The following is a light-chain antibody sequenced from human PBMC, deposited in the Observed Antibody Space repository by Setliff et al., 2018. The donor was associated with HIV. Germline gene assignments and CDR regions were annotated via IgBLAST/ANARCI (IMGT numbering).Light chain of an antibody. J-gene: IGLJ1*01. CDR1: NSDVGGYNY. CDR3: SSYTRSSTF. CDR2: EVS. V-gene: IGLV2-14*03. Sequence: QSVLTQPASVSGSPGQSITISCTGTNSDVGGYNYVSWYQQHPGKAPKFIIYEVSNRPSGVSNRFSGSKSGNTASLTISGLQAEDEADYYCSSYTRSSTFFGTGTKVTVL.